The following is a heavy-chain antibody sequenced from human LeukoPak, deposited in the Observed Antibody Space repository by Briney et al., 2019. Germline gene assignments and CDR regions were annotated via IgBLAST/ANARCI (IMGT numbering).Heavy chain of an antibody. Sequence: ASVKVSCKASGYTFSSYYLHWVRQAPGQGLEWVGMINPSGGSTNYAQKFQGRVTVTKDTSTRTVNMELSSLRSEDTAVYYCARGDCSRGSCHLLDHWGQGTLVTVSS. CDR3: ARGDCSRGSCHLLDH. D-gene: IGHD2-15*01. CDR1: GYTFSSYY. CDR2: INPSGGST. J-gene: IGHJ4*02. V-gene: IGHV1-46*01.